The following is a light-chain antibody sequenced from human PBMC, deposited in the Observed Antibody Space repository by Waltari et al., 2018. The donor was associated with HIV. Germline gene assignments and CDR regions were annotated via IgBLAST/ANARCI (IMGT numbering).Light chain of an antibody. CDR3: QQYFGTPYT. V-gene: IGKV4-1*01. CDR2: WAS. J-gene: IGKJ2*01. Sequence: DIVLTQSPDSLAVSLGERATINCKSSQSVFYRSTNKNYLTWIQHKPGQLPRLLFHWASTRESGVPDRFSCSGSGTDFTLTIDNLQAEDVAVYYCQQYFGTPYTFGQGTRLEIK. CDR1: QSVFYRSTNKNY.